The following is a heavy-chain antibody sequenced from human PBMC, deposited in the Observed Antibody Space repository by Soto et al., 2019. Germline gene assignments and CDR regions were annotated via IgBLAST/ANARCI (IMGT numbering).Heavy chain of an antibody. Sequence: ETLRLPYTGSGGSIRSQSWSVIRQPPGNELEWIGYMYYGGRTNYNPSLKSRVTISVDTPKMQVSLKLSSVTAADTPVYFCARGTPSLFILRSSRGHLFAFCGQGTLVT. D-gene: IGHD2-15*01. CDR1: GGSIRSQS. V-gene: IGHV4-59*08. CDR3: ARGTPSLFILRSSRGHLFAF. J-gene: IGHJ4*02. CDR2: MYYGGRT.